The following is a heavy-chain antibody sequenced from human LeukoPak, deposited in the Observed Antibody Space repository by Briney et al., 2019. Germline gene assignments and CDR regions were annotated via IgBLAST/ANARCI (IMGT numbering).Heavy chain of an antibody. J-gene: IGHJ4*02. V-gene: IGHV4-39*07. D-gene: IGHD1-26*01. CDR2: IYYSGST. CDR3: ARLADSGSYYGDY. Sequence: TASETLSLTCTVSGGSISSSSYYWGWIRQPPGKGLEWIGSIYYSGSTYYNPSLKSRVTISVDTSKNQFSLKLSSVTAADTAVYYCARLADSGSYYGDYWGQGTLVTVSS. CDR1: GGSISSSSYY.